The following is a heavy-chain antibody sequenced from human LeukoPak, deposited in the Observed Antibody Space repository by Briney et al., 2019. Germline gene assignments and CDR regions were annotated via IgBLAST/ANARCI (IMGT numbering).Heavy chain of an antibody. J-gene: IGHJ5*02. D-gene: IGHD3-10*02. CDR1: GGSFSGYY. CDR3: VRWQSGSMFHPP. CDR2: IYYSGTN. Sequence: SETLSLTCAVYGGSFSGYYWSWIRQPPGKGLEWIGSIYYSGTNAYNPSLKSRVTISVDTSKNQFSLKLSSVTAADTAVYYCVRWQSGSMFHPPWGQGTLVTVSS. V-gene: IGHV4-34*01.